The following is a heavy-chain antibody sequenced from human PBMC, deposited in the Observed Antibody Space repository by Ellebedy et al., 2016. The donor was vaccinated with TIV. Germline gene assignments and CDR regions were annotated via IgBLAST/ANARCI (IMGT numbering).Heavy chain of an antibody. J-gene: IGHJ4*02. CDR3: ARGDDLILKD. D-gene: IGHD3-3*01. CDR2: IYYSGST. Sequence: SETLSLXCTVSGGSISSYYWSWIRQPPGKGLEWIGYIYYSGSTNYNPSLKSRVTIPVDTSKNQFSLKLSSVTAADTAVYYCARGDDLILKDWGQGTLVTVSS. CDR1: GGSISSYY. V-gene: IGHV4-59*08.